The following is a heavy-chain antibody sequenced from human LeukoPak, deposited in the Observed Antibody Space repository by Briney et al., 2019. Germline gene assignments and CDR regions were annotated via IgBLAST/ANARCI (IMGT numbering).Heavy chain of an antibody. Sequence: ASVKVSCKASGGTFSSYAISWVRQAPGQGLEWMGGIIPIFGTANYAQKFQGRVTITADESTSTAYMELSSLRSEDTAVYYCARVNPSIPDRPIWEHQSTDAFDIWGQGTMVTVSS. V-gene: IGHV1-69*01. J-gene: IGHJ3*02. CDR3: ARVNPSIPDRPIWEHQSTDAFDI. D-gene: IGHD1-26*01. CDR1: GGTFSSYA. CDR2: IIPIFGTA.